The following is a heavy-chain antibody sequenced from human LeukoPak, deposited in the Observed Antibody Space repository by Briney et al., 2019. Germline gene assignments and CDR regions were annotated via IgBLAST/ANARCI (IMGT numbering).Heavy chain of an antibody. J-gene: IGHJ5*02. CDR3: ARDKYLGIGWFDP. CDR2: IKQDGSEK. D-gene: IGHD7-27*01. Sequence: GRSLRLSCAASGFTFSSYGMHWVRQAPGKGLEWVANIKQDGSEKKYVDSVKGRFTISRDNAKNSLYLQMNSLRAEDTAVYYCARDKYLGIGWFDPWGQGTLVTVSS. CDR1: GFTFSSYG. V-gene: IGHV3-7*01.